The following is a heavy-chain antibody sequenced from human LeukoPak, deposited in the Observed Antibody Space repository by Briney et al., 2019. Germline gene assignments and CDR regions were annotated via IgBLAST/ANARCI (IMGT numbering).Heavy chain of an antibody. V-gene: IGHV3-23*01. CDR3: AKGDRGATYFDS. J-gene: IGHJ4*02. Sequence: PGGSLRLSCAASGFTFPTYAMKWVRQAPGKGLEWVSSIRVSDGAKFYADSVKGRFTISRDNSKNTLFLQMNSLRAEDTAVYYCAKGDRGATYFDSWGQGTLVTVSS. CDR1: GFTFPTYA. CDR2: IRVSDGAK.